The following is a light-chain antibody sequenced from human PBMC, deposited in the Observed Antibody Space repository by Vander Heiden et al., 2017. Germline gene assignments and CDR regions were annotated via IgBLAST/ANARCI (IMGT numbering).Light chain of an antibody. Sequence: DIQMTQSPSSLSASVGDRVTITCRASQGIRKDLGWYQQKTGKAPKRLIYAASSLQSGVPSRFSGSGSGTEFTLTISSLQPEDFATYYCLQHNSYPRATFGGGTKVEIK. V-gene: IGKV1-17*01. CDR1: QGIRKD. J-gene: IGKJ4*01. CDR3: LQHNSYPRAT. CDR2: AAS.